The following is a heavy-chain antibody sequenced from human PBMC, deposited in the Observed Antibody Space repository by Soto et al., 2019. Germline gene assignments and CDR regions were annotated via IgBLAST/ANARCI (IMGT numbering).Heavy chain of an antibody. D-gene: IGHD6-13*01. CDR3: ARDRAAGGY. J-gene: IGHJ4*02. Sequence: GGSLRLSCAASGFSFSTFEMNWVRQAPGKGLEWVAYINSGSDTIHYADSVRGRFTVPRDNAKNSLFLQMNSLRVEDTALYYCARDRAAGGYWGQGTLVTVSS. CDR2: INSGSDTI. V-gene: IGHV3-48*03. CDR1: GFSFSTFE.